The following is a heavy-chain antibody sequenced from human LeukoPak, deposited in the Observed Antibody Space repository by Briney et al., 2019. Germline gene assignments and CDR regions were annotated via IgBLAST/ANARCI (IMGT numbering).Heavy chain of an antibody. Sequence: SETLSLTCAVYGGSFSGYYWSWIRQHPGKGLEWIGYIYYSGSTYYNPSLKSRVTISVDTSKNQFSLKLSSVTAADTAVYYCASYYGSGSYREYNWFDPWGQGTLVTVSS. V-gene: IGHV4-31*11. D-gene: IGHD3-10*01. CDR2: IYYSGST. CDR3: ASYYGSGSYREYNWFDP. CDR1: GGSFSGYY. J-gene: IGHJ5*02.